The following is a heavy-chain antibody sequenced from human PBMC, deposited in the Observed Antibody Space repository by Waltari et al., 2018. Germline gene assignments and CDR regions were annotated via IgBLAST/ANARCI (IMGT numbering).Heavy chain of an antibody. J-gene: IGHJ6*03. Sequence: QVQLVQSGAEVKKPGASVKVSCKVSGYTLTELSMHWVRQAPGNGLEWMGGVDPEDGETIYAQKFQGRGTMTEDTSTDTAYMELSSLRSEDTAVYYCATDRIYCSSTSCSNYYYMDVWGKGTTVTVSS. CDR3: ATDRIYCSSTSCSNYYYMDV. D-gene: IGHD2-2*01. CDR2: VDPEDGET. CDR1: GYTLTELS. V-gene: IGHV1-24*01.